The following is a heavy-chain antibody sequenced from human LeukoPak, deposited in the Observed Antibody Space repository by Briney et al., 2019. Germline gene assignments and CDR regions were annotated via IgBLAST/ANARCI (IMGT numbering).Heavy chain of an antibody. CDR3: ARFHAQKGDPTYFDY. J-gene: IGHJ4*02. CDR2: IFYSGNT. D-gene: IGHD5-24*01. Sequence: PSETLSLTCTVSGGSISNSNYYWGWIRQPPGKGLEWIGSIFYSGNTYYNPSLKSRVTISIDTSKNQFSLKLSSATAADTAVYYCARFHAQKGDPTYFDYWGQGTLVTVSS. CDR1: GGSISNSNYY. V-gene: IGHV4-39*07.